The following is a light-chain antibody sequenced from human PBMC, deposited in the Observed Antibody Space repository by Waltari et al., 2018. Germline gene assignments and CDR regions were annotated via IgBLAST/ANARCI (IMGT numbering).Light chain of an antibody. CDR1: QTISDNF. J-gene: IGKJ3*01. Sequence: EIVLTQSPDTLSLSPVERATLSCRASQTISDNFLGWYQQKPGQAPRLLIYRASIRATGIPDRFSGSGSGTDFTLTISRLEPEDFAVYYCQHYDRSPLFAFGPGTRVEIK. CDR3: QHYDRSPLFA. V-gene: IGKV3-20*01. CDR2: RAS.